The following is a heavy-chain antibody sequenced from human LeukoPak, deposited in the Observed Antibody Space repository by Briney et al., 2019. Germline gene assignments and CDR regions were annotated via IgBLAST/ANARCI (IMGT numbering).Heavy chain of an antibody. D-gene: IGHD3-10*01. V-gene: IGHV5-51*01. Sequence: GESLKISCEASGYSLTSYWIDWVRQMPGKGLAGMGIIYPGDSDTRNSPSFQGQVTISADKSISTAYLQWSSLKASDTAIYYCARSSHYFYGSGPLHAYYFDYWGPGTLVTVSS. CDR1: GYSLTSYW. CDR2: IYPGDSDT. CDR3: ARSSHYFYGSGPLHAYYFDY. J-gene: IGHJ4*02.